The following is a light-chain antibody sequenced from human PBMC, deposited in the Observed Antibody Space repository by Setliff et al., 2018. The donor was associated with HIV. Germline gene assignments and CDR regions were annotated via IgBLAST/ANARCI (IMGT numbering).Light chain of an antibody. J-gene: IGLJ1*01. V-gene: IGLV2-14*01. Sequence: QSALSQPASVSGSPGQSITISCTGTPSDVGGFTLVSWYQKYPDRVPKLIIYDVTKRPSRVSDRFSGSKSANTASLTISGLQPEDEADYYCSSFRRSSLSSYVFGSGTKVTVL. CDR3: SSFRRSSLSSYV. CDR2: DVT. CDR1: PSDVGGFTL.